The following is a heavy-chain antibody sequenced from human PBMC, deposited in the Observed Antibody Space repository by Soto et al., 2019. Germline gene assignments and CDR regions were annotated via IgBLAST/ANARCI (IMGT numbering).Heavy chain of an antibody. CDR2: ISAYNGNT. CDR1: GYTFTSYG. D-gene: IGHD3-10*01. CDR3: ARVTMVRGPALADDY. J-gene: IGHJ4*02. Sequence: ASVKVSCEASGYTFTSYGMSWVRQAPGQGLEGMGWISAYNGNTNYAQKLQGRVTMTTDTCTSTAYMELRSLRSDDTAVYYCARVTMVRGPALADDYWGQGTLVTVYS. V-gene: IGHV1-18*01.